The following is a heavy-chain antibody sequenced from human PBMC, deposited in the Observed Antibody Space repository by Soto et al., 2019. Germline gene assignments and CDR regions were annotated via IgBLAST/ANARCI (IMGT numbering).Heavy chain of an antibody. CDR1: GGPISGGGYW. J-gene: IGHJ3*02. CDR2: IYHSGST. V-gene: IGHV4-30-2*01. CDR3: ARTPDI. Sequence: QLQRQESGSGLLKPPQPCSLPAAVPGGPISGGGYWWSWFRQPPGKGLEWIGYIYHSGSTYYNPSLKSRVTISVDRSKNQFSLKLSSVTAADTAVYYCARTPDIWGQGTMVTVSS.